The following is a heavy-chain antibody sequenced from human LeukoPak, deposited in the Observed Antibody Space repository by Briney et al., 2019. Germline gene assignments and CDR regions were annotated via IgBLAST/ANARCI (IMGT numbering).Heavy chain of an antibody. Sequence: PGGSLRLSCAASGFTFSSYSMNWVRQAPGKGLEWVSSIISSSSYIYYADSVKGRFTISRDNAKNSLYLQMNSLRAEDTAVYYCARVLGGKYSSGWHPFDYWGQGTLVTVSS. J-gene: IGHJ4*02. CDR2: IISSSSYI. CDR1: GFTFSSYS. D-gene: IGHD6-19*01. CDR3: ARVLGGKYSSGWHPFDY. V-gene: IGHV3-21*01.